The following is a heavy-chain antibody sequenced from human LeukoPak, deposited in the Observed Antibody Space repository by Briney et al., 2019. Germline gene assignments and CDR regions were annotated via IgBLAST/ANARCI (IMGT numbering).Heavy chain of an antibody. V-gene: IGHV1-69*05. Sequence: SVKVSCKASGGTLSSYAISWVRQAPGQGLEWMGRIIPIFGTANYAQKFQGRVTITTDESTSTAYMELSSLRSEDTAVYYCARSRTPYCTNGVCFDYWGQGTLVTVSS. CDR3: ARSRTPYCTNGVCFDY. J-gene: IGHJ4*02. CDR2: IIPIFGTA. CDR1: GGTLSSYA. D-gene: IGHD2-8*01.